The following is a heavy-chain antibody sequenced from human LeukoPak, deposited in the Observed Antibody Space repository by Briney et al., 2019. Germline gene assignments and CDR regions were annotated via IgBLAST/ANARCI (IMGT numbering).Heavy chain of an antibody. CDR2: IYYSGST. D-gene: IGHD1-26*01. V-gene: IGHV4-30-4*08. J-gene: IGHJ5*02. CDR3: ARDLTTIVGAST. Sequence: PSQTLSLTCTVSGGSISSGDYYWSWIRQPPGKGLEWIGYIYYSGSTYYNPSLKSRVTISVDTSKNQFSLKLSSVTAADTAVYYCARDLTTIVGASTWGQGTPVTVSS. CDR1: GGSISSGDYY.